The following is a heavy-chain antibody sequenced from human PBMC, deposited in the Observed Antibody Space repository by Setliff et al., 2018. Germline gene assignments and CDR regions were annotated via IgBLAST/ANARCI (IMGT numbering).Heavy chain of an antibody. CDR2: INPIFGTT. J-gene: IGHJ6*03. Sequence: GASVKVSCKASGDSFSSYAITWVRQAPGQGLEWMGGINPIFGTTTYAQKFQGRVTITTDESTSTAFMQLSSLRSEDTAVYYCVREGVDSRSSTDYRYYMDVWGKGTTVTVSS. CDR1: GDSFSSYA. V-gene: IGHV1-69*05. CDR3: VREGVDSRSSTDYRYYMDV. D-gene: IGHD3-22*01.